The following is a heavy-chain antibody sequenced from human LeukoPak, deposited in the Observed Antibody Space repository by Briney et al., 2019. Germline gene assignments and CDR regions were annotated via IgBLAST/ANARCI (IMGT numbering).Heavy chain of an antibody. V-gene: IGHV4-38-2*02. Sequence: SETLSLTCTVSGYSISSGYYWGWIRQPPGKGLGWIGSIYHSGSTYYNPSLKSRGTISVYTSKNQFSQMLSSVTAADTAVYYCAREVRCYYYYMDVWGKGTTVTVSS. CDR2: IYHSGST. CDR3: AREVRCYYYYMDV. D-gene: IGHD3-10*01. J-gene: IGHJ6*03. CDR1: GYSISSGYY.